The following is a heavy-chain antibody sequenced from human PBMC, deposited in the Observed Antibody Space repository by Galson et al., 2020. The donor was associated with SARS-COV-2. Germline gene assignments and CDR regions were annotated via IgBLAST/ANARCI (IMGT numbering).Heavy chain of an antibody. Sequence: ASVKVSCKASGYTFTSYGIRWVRQAPGQGHEWMGWTSAYNGNTNYAQKLQGRVTMTTDTSTSTAYMELRSLRSDDTAVYYCARAPWSSSTWFDPWGQGTLVTVSS. D-gene: IGHD6-13*01. J-gene: IGHJ5*02. CDR3: ARAPWSSSTWFDP. CDR1: GYTFTSYG. V-gene: IGHV1-18*01. CDR2: TSAYNGNT.